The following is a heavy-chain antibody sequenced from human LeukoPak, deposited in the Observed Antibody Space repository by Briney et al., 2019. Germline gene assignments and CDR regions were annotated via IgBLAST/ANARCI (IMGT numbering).Heavy chain of an antibody. CDR2: INHSGST. J-gene: IGHJ4*02. CDR3: ASITMIVVD. CDR1: GGAFSGYF. V-gene: IGHV4-34*01. D-gene: IGHD3-22*01. Sequence: KNSETLSLTGAGHGGAFSGYFWGWIRQPPRGGLEWIGEINHSGSTNYNPSLKSRVTISVDTSKNQFSLKLSSVTAADTAVYYCASITMIVVDWGQGTLVTVSS.